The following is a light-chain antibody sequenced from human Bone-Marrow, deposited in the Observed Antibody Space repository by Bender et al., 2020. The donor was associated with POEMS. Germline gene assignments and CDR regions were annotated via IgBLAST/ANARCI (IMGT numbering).Light chain of an antibody. CDR1: SSDVGVYNF. J-gene: IGLJ3*02. V-gene: IGLV2-8*01. CDR3: TSYADSASANWL. CDR2: EVT. Sequence: QSALTQPASVSGSPGQSITISCTGSSSDVGVYNFVSWYQQHPGKAPKLMIYEVTKRPSGVPDRFSGSKSGNTASLTVSGLQAEDEADYYCTSYADSASANWLFGGGTKLTV.